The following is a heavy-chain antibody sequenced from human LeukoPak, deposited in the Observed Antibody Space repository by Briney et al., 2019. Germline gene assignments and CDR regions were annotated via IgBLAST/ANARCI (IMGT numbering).Heavy chain of an antibody. CDR2: IKSKTDGGTT. Sequence: GGSLGLSCAASGFTFSNAWMSWVRQAPGKGLEWVGRIKSKTDGGTTDYAAPVKGRFTISRDDSKNTLYLQMNSLKTEDTAVYYCTTNTGYNGYFDYWGQGTLVTVSS. CDR3: TTNTGYNGYFDY. J-gene: IGHJ4*02. V-gene: IGHV3-15*01. CDR1: GFTFSNAW. D-gene: IGHD3-9*01.